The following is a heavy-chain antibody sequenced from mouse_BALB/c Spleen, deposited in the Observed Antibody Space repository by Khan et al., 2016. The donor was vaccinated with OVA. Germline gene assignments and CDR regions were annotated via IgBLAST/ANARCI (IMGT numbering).Heavy chain of an antibody. Sequence: VQLQQSGPELMKPGASVKISCKASGYSFTTYYIHWIMQSHGKSLEWIGYIDPFSGGTTYNQKFEAKATLTVDKSSSTAYIHLSNLTSEDSSVYYCTRHGYVAWFTYWGQGTLVTVSA. CDR1: GYSFTTYY. D-gene: IGHD2-2*01. V-gene: IGHV1S135*01. CDR2: IDPFSGGT. J-gene: IGHJ3*01. CDR3: TRHGYVAWFTY.